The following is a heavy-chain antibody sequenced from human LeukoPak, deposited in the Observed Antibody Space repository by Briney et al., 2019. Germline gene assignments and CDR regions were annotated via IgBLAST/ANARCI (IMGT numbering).Heavy chain of an antibody. Sequence: ASVKVSCKASGYTFTNYLIHWVRQAPGQGLEWMGIINPSSGSTSYAQNFQGRVTMTRDTSTSTVYMELSSLRSEDTAVYYCARDLGLRGVTNWFDPWGQGTLVTVSS. CDR1: GYTFTNYL. J-gene: IGHJ5*02. D-gene: IGHD3-10*01. CDR3: ARDLGLRGVTNWFDP. V-gene: IGHV1-46*01. CDR2: INPSSGST.